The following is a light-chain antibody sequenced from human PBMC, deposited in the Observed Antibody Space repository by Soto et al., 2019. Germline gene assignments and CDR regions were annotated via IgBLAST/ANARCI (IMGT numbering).Light chain of an antibody. J-gene: IGLJ1*01. Sequence: QSVLTQPPSVSAAPGQKVTISCSGSSSNIGNNYVSWYQHLPGTAPKLLIYDNNKRPSGIPDRFSGSKSGTSATLGITGLQTGDEADYYCQSYDSSLSGSYVFGTGTKVTVL. V-gene: IGLV1-51*01. CDR2: DNN. CDR3: QSYDSSLSGSYV. CDR1: SSNIGNNY.